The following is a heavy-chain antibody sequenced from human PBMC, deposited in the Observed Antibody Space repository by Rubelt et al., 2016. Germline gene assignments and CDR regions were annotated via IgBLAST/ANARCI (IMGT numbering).Heavy chain of an antibody. V-gene: IGHV4-39*07. D-gene: IGHD2/OR15-2a*01. CDR2: LDYTGIT. CDR1: GGSTSSSSHY. Sequence: QLQLQESGPRLVRPSETLSLTCTVSGGSTSSSSHYWGWIRQPPGKGLEWIGSLDYTGITYYTPSLKSRVTLSLDTSKNQVALTLSSVTATDTAVYFCARESPTWSSDYWGQGTLVTVSS. J-gene: IGHJ4*02. CDR3: ARESPTWSSDY.